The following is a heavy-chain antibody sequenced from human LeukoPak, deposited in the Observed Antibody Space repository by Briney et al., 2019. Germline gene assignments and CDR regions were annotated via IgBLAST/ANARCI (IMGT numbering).Heavy chain of an antibody. J-gene: IGHJ4*02. Sequence: SETLSLTCTVSGYSISSGYYWAWIRQPPGKGLEWIGSVYHSGSTYYSPSLESRVTIAIDTSRNKFSLKLNSVTAADTAFYFCARDGLVVPKYWGQGILVTVSS. CDR3: ARDGLVVPKY. V-gene: IGHV4-38-2*02. CDR2: VYHSGST. D-gene: IGHD2-2*01. CDR1: GYSISSGYY.